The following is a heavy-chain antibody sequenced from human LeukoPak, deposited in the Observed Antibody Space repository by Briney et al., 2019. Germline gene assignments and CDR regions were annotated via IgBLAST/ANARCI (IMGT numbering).Heavy chain of an antibody. CDR1: GGSFSGYH. Sequence: PSETLSLTCAVYGGSFSGYHFSWTRQPPGKGLEWIGEINHSGSTNYNPSLKSRVTISVDTSKNQFSLKLSSVTAADTAVYYCARGVWAGSATWSDYWGQGTLVTVSS. D-gene: IGHD2-15*01. V-gene: IGHV4-34*01. J-gene: IGHJ4*02. CDR3: ARGVWAGSATWSDY. CDR2: INHSGST.